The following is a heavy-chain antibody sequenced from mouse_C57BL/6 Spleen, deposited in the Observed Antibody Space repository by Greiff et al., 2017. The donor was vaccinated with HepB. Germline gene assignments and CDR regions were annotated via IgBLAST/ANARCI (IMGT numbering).Heavy chain of an antibody. J-gene: IGHJ2*01. CDR2: INPNNGGT. Sequence: EVQLQQSGPELVKPGASVKIPCKASGYTFTDYNMDWVKQSHGKSLEWIGDINPNNGGTIYNQKFKGKATLTVDKSSSTAYMELRSLTSEDTAVYYCARSPGSYYYGSENYFDYWGQGTTLTVSS. D-gene: IGHD1-1*01. V-gene: IGHV1-18*01. CDR3: ARSPGSYYYGSENYFDY. CDR1: GYTFTDYN.